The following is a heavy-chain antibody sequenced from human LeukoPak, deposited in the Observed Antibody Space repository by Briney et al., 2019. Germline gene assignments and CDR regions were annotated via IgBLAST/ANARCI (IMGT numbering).Heavy chain of an antibody. Sequence: PSETLSLTCTVSGGSISSYYWSWIRQPAGKGLEWIGRIYTSGSTNYNPSLKSRVTISVDTSKNQFSLTLSSVTAADTAVYYCARHRWAVAGTLHALHIWGQGTMVTVSS. V-gene: IGHV4-4*07. CDR2: IYTSGST. CDR1: GGSISSYY. J-gene: IGHJ3*02. CDR3: ARHRWAVAGTLHALHI. D-gene: IGHD6-19*01.